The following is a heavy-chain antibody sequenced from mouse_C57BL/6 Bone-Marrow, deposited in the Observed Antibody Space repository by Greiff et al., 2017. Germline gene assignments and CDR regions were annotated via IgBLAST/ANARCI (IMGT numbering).Heavy chain of an antibody. Sequence: QVQLQQSGAELARPGASVKLSCKASGYTFTSYGISWVKQRTGQGLEWIGEIYPRSGNTYYNEKFKGKATLTADKSSRTAYMELRSLTSEDSAVYCCARRIIITTVVANYFDYWGQGTTLTVSS. V-gene: IGHV1-81*01. D-gene: IGHD1-1*01. CDR2: IYPRSGNT. CDR1: GYTFTSYG. CDR3: ARRIIITTVVANYFDY. J-gene: IGHJ2*01.